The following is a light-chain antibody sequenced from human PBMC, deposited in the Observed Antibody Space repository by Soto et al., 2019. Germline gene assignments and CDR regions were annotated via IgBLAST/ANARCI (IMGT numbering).Light chain of an antibody. CDR1: QSISSY. CDR2: DAS. J-gene: IGKJ5*01. Sequence: EIVLTQSPATLSLSPGERATLSCRASQSISSYLAWYQQKPGQAPRLLIYDASNRATGIPARFSGSGYGTDFTHTISSLEPEDCAVYYCQQRSNWPPITFGQGTRLEIK. V-gene: IGKV3-11*01. CDR3: QQRSNWPPIT.